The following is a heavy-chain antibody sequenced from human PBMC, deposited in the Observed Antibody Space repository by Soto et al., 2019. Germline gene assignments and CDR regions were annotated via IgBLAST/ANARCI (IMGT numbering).Heavy chain of an antibody. CDR2: ITGTTFNA. Sequence: GGSLRLSCTASGFTFRGFSMSWVRQAPGKGLEWVSTITGTTFNAYYADSVKGRFIISRDNSKNALYLQMDSLRGEDTAIYYCAKDPYDSSGYYADSWGQGTLVTVSS. V-gene: IGHV3-23*01. CDR3: AKDPYDSSGYYADS. D-gene: IGHD3-22*01. CDR1: GFTFRGFS. J-gene: IGHJ4*02.